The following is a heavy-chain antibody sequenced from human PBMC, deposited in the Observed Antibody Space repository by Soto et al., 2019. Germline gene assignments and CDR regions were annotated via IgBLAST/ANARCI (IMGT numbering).Heavy chain of an antibody. CDR2: ISAYNGNT. J-gene: IGHJ5*02. D-gene: IGHD6-19*01. V-gene: IGHV1-18*04. CDR3: ARVRGIAVAGARLWFDP. Sequence: QVQLVQSGAEVKKPGASVKVSCKASGYTFTSYGISWVRQAPGQGLEWMGWISAYNGNTNYAQKLQGRVTMTTDTSTSKAYMELRSLRSDDTAVYYCARVRGIAVAGARLWFDPWGQGTLVTVSS. CDR1: GYTFTSYG.